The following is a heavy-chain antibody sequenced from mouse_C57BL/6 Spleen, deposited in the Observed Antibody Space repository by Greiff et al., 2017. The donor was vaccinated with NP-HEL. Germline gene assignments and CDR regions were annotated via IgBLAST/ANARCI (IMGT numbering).Heavy chain of an antibody. J-gene: IGHJ4*01. Sequence: VQLQQSGAELVRPGASVTLSCKASGYTFTDYEMHWVKQTPVHGLEWIGAIDPETGGTAYNQKFKGKAILTADKSSSTAYMELRSLTSEDSAVYYSTRYDRYAMDYWGQGTSVTVSA. V-gene: IGHV1-15*01. D-gene: IGHD2-3*01. CDR2: IDPETGGT. CDR1: GYTFTDYE. CDR3: TRYDRYAMDY.